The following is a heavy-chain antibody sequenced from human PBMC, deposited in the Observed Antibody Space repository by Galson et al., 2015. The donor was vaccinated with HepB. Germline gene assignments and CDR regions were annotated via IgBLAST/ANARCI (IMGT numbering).Heavy chain of an antibody. V-gene: IGHV6-1*01. Sequence: CAISEDSVSSNSASWNWIRQSPSRGLEWLGRTYYRSKWYNDYAVSVKGRITINPDTSKNQFSLQLKSVTPEDTAVYYCAGQDGHIWGQGTLVTVSA. J-gene: IGHJ4*02. CDR2: TYYRSKWYN. CDR3: AGQDGHI. D-gene: IGHD4-17*01. CDR1: EDSVSSNSAS.